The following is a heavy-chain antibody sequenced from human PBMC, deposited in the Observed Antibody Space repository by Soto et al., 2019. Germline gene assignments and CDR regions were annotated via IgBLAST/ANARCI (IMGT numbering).Heavy chain of an antibody. CDR1: GGSISSYY. V-gene: IGHV4-59*01. J-gene: IGHJ5*02. CDR3: ARHGGGSAWYGNWFDP. Sequence: QVQLQESGPGLVKPSETLSLTCTVSGGSISSYYWSWIRQPPGKGLEWIGYIYYSGSTNYNPSLMSRVTISVETSKNQFSLKLSSVTAADAALYYCARHGGGSAWYGNWFDPWGQGTLVTVSS. D-gene: IGHD6-19*01. CDR2: IYYSGST.